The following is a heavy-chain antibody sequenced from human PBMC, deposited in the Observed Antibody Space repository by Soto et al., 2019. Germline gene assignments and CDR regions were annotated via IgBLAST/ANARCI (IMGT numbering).Heavy chain of an antibody. CDR3: ARPRGYSYGFDY. V-gene: IGHV1-3*01. CDR2: INAGNGNT. J-gene: IGHJ4*02. Sequence: ASVKVSCKASGYTFTSYAMHWVRRAPGQRLEWMGWINAGNGNTKYSQKFQGRVTITRDTSASTAYMELCSLRSEDTAVYYCARPRGYSYGFDYWGQGTLVTVSS. CDR1: GYTFTSYA. D-gene: IGHD5-18*01.